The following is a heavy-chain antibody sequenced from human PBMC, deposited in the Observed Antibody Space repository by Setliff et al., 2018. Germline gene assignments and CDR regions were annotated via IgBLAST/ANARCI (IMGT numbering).Heavy chain of an antibody. CDR1: GASISDSY. V-gene: IGHV4-4*08. CDR3: ARFCGTSNCQRAPLFDY. Sequence: SETLSLTCGVSGASISDSYWSWIRQPPGKGLEWIGHILTTGSTNYNPSLKSRIAISADTSRDRFSLRLTSVTAADTAIYYCARFCGTSNCQRAPLFDYWGQGILGTVSS. J-gene: IGHJ4*02. D-gene: IGHD1-1*01. CDR2: ILTTGST.